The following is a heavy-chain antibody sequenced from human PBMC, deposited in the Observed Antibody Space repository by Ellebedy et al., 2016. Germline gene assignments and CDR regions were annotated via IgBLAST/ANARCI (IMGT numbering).Heavy chain of an antibody. V-gene: IGHV3-23*01. Sequence: GESLKISXAASGFTFSYYAMSWVRQAPGKGLEWVPVISTSGDITYYADSVKGRFTISRDNSKNTLHFQMNRLRAEDTAVYYCARCRPAYSSGWDVGGHLGGMDVWGQGTTVTVSS. CDR1: GFTFSYYA. CDR3: ARCRPAYSSGWDVGGHLGGMDV. D-gene: IGHD6-19*01. J-gene: IGHJ6*02. CDR2: ISTSGDIT.